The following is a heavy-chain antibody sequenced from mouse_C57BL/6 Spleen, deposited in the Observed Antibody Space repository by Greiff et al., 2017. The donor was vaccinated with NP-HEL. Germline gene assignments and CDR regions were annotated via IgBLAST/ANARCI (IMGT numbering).Heavy chain of an antibody. J-gene: IGHJ2*01. Sequence: QVQLQESGAELVKPGASVKISCKASGYAFSSYWMNWVKQRPGKGLEWIGQIYPGDGDTNYNGKFKGKATLTADKSSSTAYMQLSSLTSEDSAVYFCARYGYYGNSYFDYWGQGTTLTVSS. CDR1: GYAFSSYW. CDR2: IYPGDGDT. V-gene: IGHV1-80*01. CDR3: ARYGYYGNSYFDY. D-gene: IGHD2-1*01.